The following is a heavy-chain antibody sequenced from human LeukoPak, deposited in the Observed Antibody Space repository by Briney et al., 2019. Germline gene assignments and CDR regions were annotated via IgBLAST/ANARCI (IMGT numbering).Heavy chain of an antibody. D-gene: IGHD6-19*01. J-gene: IGHJ1*01. Sequence: GESLKISCKGSGYSFTCYWIGWVRQMPGKGLEWMGIIYPGDSDTRYSPSFQGQVTISADKSISTAYLQWSSLKASDTAMYYCARLGVAVAGTKYFQHWGQGTLVTVSS. CDR2: IYPGDSDT. CDR3: ARLGVAVAGTKYFQH. CDR1: GYSFTCYW. V-gene: IGHV5-51*01.